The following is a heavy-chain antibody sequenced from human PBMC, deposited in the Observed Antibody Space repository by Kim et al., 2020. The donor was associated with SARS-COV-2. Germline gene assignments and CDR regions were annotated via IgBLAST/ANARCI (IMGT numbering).Heavy chain of an antibody. J-gene: IGHJ4*02. V-gene: IGHV3-23*01. D-gene: IGHD6-13*01. Sequence: YAHSVKGRLPISRDNSKNTLYLQMNSLRAEDTAVYYCASPYSSSGRLVDYWGQGTLVTVSS. CDR3: ASPYSSSGRLVDY.